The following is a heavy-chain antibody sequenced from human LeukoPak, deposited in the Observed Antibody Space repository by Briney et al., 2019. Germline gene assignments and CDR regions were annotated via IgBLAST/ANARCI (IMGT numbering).Heavy chain of an antibody. J-gene: IGHJ4*02. CDR3: AKVPGTNWYGGYFFDY. Sequence: PGGSLRLSCAASGFTFSSYAMSWVRQAPGKGLEWVSTISSGDITYYADSVKGRFTISRDNSKNTLHLQMSNLRAEDTAVYYCAKVPGTNWYGGYFFDYWGQGTLVTVSS. D-gene: IGHD6-13*01. CDR1: GFTFSSYA. CDR2: ISSGDIT. V-gene: IGHV3-23*01.